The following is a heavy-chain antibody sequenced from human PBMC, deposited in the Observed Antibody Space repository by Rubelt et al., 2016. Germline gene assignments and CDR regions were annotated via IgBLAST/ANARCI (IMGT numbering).Heavy chain of an antibody. CDR2: ISYDGIDD. CDR1: GFHFGSFA. CDR3: VKDGEGAANYFAD. V-gene: IGHV3-30*18. Sequence: AQLVASGGGPVQPGGSLRLSCATSGFHFGSFALHWVRQAPGKGLEWVATISYDGIDDYHADSVKGRFTISRDSSRNTLYLQMNSLRPEETAVYYCVKDGEGAANYFADWGQGALLTVSS. D-gene: IGHD2-15*01. J-gene: IGHJ4*02.